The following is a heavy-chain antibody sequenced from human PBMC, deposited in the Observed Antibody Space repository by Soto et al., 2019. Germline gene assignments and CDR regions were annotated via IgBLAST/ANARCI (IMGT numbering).Heavy chain of an antibody. V-gene: IGHV3-23*01. CDR2: ISGSDGST. D-gene: IGHD1-26*01. Sequence: GGSLRLSCAASGVTFSSYAMNWVRQAPGKGLEWVSAISGSDGSTYYADSVKGRFTISRDNSNNTLYLQMNSLRAEDTAVYYCAKDRTSGSYYFDYWGQGTLVTVSS. CDR1: GVTFSSYA. CDR3: AKDRTSGSYYFDY. J-gene: IGHJ4*02.